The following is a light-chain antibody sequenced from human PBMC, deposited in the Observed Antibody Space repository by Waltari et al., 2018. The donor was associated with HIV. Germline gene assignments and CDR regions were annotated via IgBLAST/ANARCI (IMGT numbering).Light chain of an antibody. CDR2: FVT. Sequence: SALTQPASVSGSPGQSVTISCTGSSGDIGSFDLVSWYQQFPGQAPRLIIFFVTSRPSGVSQRFAGSKSSITASLTISGLQPEAAADYYCSAYESSNTPVLFGGWTKLTVL. CDR3: SAYESSNTPVL. V-gene: IGLV2-14*03. CDR1: SGDIGSFDL. J-gene: IGLJ2*01.